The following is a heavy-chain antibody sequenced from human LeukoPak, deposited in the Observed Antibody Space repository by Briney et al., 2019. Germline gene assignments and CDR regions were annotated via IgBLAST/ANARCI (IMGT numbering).Heavy chain of an antibody. CDR3: ARDGTGTDYYYYGMDV. V-gene: IGHV1-18*01. J-gene: IGHJ6*02. CDR1: GYTFTSYG. Sequence: GASVKVSCKASGYTFTSYGISWVRQAPGRGLEWMGWISAYNGNTNYAQKLQGRVTMTTDTSTGTAYMELRSLRSDDTAVYYCARDGTGTDYYYYGMDVWGQGTTVTVSS. D-gene: IGHD1-7*01. CDR2: ISAYNGNT.